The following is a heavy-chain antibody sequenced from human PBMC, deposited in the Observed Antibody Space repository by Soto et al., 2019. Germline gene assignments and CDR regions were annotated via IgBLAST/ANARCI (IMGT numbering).Heavy chain of an antibody. Sequence: PGGSLRLSCAASGFTFSSYARSWVRQAPGKGLEWVSAISGSGGSTYYADSVKGRFTISRDNSKNTLYLQMNSLRAEDTAVYYCAKDCSGGSCYSSWFDPWGQGTLVTVSS. D-gene: IGHD2-15*01. J-gene: IGHJ5*02. CDR2: ISGSGGST. CDR1: GFTFSSYA. CDR3: AKDCSGGSCYSSWFDP. V-gene: IGHV3-23*01.